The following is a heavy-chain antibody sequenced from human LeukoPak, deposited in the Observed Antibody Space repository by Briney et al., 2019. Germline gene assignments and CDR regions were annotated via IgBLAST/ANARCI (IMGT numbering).Heavy chain of an antibody. J-gene: IGHJ4*02. Sequence: GGSLRLSCAASGFTFSSYGMHWVRQAPGKGLEWVAVIWYDGSNKYYADSVKGRFTISRDNSKNTLYLQMNSLRAEDTAVYYCARDRGDFWSGYYTILGIDYWGQGTLVTVSS. CDR1: GFTFSSYG. V-gene: IGHV3-33*01. CDR3: ARDRGDFWSGYYTILGIDY. D-gene: IGHD3-3*01. CDR2: IWYDGSNK.